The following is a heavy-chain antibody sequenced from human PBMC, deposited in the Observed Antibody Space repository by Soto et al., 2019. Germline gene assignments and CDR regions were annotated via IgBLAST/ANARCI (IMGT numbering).Heavy chain of an antibody. Sequence: QVQLVESGGVLFKPGGSLRLSCAASGFSFSDSYMSWVRQAPGKGLEWVSYISGTSGYTGYADYVKGRFTISRDNAKNSLYLQMNSLRVEDTAVYFGAIDRGGYVPPVGWGQGPTVTVSS. CDR2: ISGTSGYT. CDR1: GFSFSDSY. CDR3: AIDRGGYVPPVG. D-gene: IGHD3-10*01. V-gene: IGHV3-11*06. J-gene: IGHJ6*02.